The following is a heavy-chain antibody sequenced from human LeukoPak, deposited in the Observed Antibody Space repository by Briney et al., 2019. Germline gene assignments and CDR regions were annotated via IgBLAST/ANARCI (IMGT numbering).Heavy chain of an antibody. Sequence: GGSLRLSCGASGFSFSSFGMHWVRQAPGKGLQWVAVISYDGSNKYYTDSVKGRFTISRDNSKNTLYLQMNSLRAEDTAVYYCAKDRGYSYGHFDYWGQGTLVTVSS. D-gene: IGHD5-18*01. CDR2: ISYDGSNK. CDR3: AKDRGYSYGHFDY. J-gene: IGHJ4*02. CDR1: GFSFSSFG. V-gene: IGHV3-30*04.